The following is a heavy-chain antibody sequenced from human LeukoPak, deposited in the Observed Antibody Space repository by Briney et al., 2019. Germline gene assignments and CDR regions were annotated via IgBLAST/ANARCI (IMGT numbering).Heavy chain of an antibody. Sequence: PGGSLRLSCAASGFTVSSNYTSWVRQAPGKGLEWVSVIYSGGSTYYADSVKGRFTISRDNSKNTLYLQMNSLRAEDTAVYYCAREGQQLVLNYWGQGTLVTVSS. CDR3: AREGQQLVLNY. D-gene: IGHD6-13*01. J-gene: IGHJ4*02. CDR2: IYSGGST. V-gene: IGHV3-53*01. CDR1: GFTVSSNY.